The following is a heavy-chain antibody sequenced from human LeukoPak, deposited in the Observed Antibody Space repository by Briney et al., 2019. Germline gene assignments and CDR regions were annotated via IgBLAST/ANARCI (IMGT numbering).Heavy chain of an antibody. V-gene: IGHV3-30*02. CDR3: AKERLRLGALDY. D-gene: IGHD1-26*01. J-gene: IGHJ4*02. Sequence: GGSLRLSCAASGFIFSSYGMHWVRQAPGKGLEWVAFIRYDGTNKYYADSVKGRFTISRDNSKNTLYLQMNSLRAEDTAVYYCAKERLRLGALDYWGQGTLVTVSS. CDR2: IRYDGTNK. CDR1: GFIFSSYG.